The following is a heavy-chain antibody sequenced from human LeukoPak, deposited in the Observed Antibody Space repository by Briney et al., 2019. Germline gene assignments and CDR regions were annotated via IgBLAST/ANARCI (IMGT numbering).Heavy chain of an antibody. V-gene: IGHV3-23*01. CDR2: ISGSGGST. D-gene: IGHD2-2*01. Sequence: GGSLRLSCAASRFTFSSYAMSWVRQAPGKGLEWVSAISGSGGSTYYADSVKGRFTISRDNSKNTLYLQMNSLRAEDTAVYYCAKPGNIVVVPAATYYFDYWGQGTLVTVSS. CDR1: RFTFSSYA. J-gene: IGHJ4*02. CDR3: AKPGNIVVVPAATYYFDY.